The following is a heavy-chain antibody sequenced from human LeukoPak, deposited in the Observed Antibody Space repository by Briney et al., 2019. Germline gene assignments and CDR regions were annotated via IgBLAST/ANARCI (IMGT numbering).Heavy chain of an antibody. J-gene: IGHJ6*03. D-gene: IGHD2-2*02. V-gene: IGHV4-4*02. CDR1: GGSISSSNW. CDR2: IYHSGST. Sequence: SGTLSLTCAVSGGSISSSNWWSWVRQPPGKGLEWIGEIYHSGSTNYNPSLKSRVTISVDTSKNQFSLKLSSVTAAGTAVYYCARDQEDCSSTSCSTYYYYYMDVWGKGTTVTVSS. CDR3: ARDQEDCSSTSCSTYYYYYMDV.